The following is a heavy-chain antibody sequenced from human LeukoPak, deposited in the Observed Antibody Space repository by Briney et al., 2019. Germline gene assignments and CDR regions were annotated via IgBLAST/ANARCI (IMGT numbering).Heavy chain of an antibody. Sequence: ASVKVSCKASGYTFTSYYMHWVRQAPGQGLEWMGIINPSGGSTSYAQKFQGRVTMTRDMSTSTVYMELSSLRSEDTAVYYCARDTKTMGTLYYYDSSGYYYPDYWGQGTLVTVSS. J-gene: IGHJ4*02. V-gene: IGHV1-46*01. D-gene: IGHD3-22*01. CDR1: GYTFTSYY. CDR2: INPSGGST. CDR3: ARDTKTMGTLYYYDSSGYYYPDY.